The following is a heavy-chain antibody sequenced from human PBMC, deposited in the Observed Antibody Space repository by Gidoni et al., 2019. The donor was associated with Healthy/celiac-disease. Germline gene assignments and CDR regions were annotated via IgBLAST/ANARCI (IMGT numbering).Heavy chain of an antibody. D-gene: IGHD1-1*01. V-gene: IGHV1-18*01. CDR2: ISAYNGNT. Sequence: QVQLLQSGAEVTKPGASVTVSCQASGYTFTSYGISGVRQAPGQGLEWMGWISAYNGNTNYAQKLQGRVTMTTETSTSTAYMELRSLRSDDTAVYYCARTLSTGDYYYYGMDVWGQGTTVTVSS. CDR3: ARTLSTGDYYYYGMDV. CDR1: GYTFTSYG. J-gene: IGHJ6*02.